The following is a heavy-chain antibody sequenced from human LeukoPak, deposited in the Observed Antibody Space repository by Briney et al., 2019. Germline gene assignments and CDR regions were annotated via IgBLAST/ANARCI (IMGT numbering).Heavy chain of an antibody. CDR2: IIPIFGTA. CDR3: ATKGCSSTSCSHTYYCYGMDV. D-gene: IGHD2-2*01. Sequence: SVKVSCKASGGTFSSYAISWVRQAPGQGLEWMGGIIPIFGTANYAQKFQGRVTITADESTSTAYMELSSLRSEDTAVYYCATKGCSSTSCSHTYYCYGMDVWGKGTTVTVSS. V-gene: IGHV1-69*13. J-gene: IGHJ6*04. CDR1: GGTFSSYA.